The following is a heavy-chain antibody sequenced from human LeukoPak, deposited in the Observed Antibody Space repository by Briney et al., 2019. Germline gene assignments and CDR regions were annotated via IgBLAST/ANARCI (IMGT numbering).Heavy chain of an antibody. D-gene: IGHD3-16*01. J-gene: IGHJ6*03. V-gene: IGHV3-23*01. Sequence: PGGTLRLSCAASGFTFSSYGMSWVRQAPGKGLEWVSAISGSGGSTYYADSVKGRFTISRDNSKNTLYLQMNSLRAEDTAVYYCAASRFGNYYYYYMDVRGKGTTVTISS. CDR3: AASRFGNYYYYYMDV. CDR1: GFTFSSYG. CDR2: ISGSGGST.